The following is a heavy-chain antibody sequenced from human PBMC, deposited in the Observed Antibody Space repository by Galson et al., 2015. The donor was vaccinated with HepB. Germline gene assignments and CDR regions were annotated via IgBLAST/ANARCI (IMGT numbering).Heavy chain of an antibody. CDR1: GGSFSGYY. Sequence: SETLSLTCAVYGGSFSGYYWSWIRQPPGKGLEWIGEINHSGSTNYNPSLKSRVTISVDTSKNQFSLKLSSVTAADTAVYYCADTREGYSSGWYPIGRGVKYWGQGTLVTVSS. V-gene: IGHV4-34*01. CDR2: INHSGST. D-gene: IGHD6-19*01. J-gene: IGHJ4*02. CDR3: ADTREGYSSGWYPIGRGVKY.